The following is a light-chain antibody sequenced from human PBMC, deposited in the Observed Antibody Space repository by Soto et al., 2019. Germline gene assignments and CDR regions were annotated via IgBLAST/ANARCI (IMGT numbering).Light chain of an antibody. CDR2: GAS. J-gene: IGKJ1*01. CDR1: QNVNNF. V-gene: IGKV3-15*01. Sequence: EIVLTQSPATLSLSPGERATFSCRASQNVNNFLAWYQQKPGQAPRLLIYGASTRATDIPATFTGSGSGTEFTLTISSLQSEDIAVYYCQQYNKWPQTFGQGTKVDIK. CDR3: QQYNKWPQT.